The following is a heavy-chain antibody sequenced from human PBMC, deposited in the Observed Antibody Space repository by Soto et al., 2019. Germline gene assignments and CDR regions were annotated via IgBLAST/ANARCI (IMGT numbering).Heavy chain of an antibody. Sequence: ETLSLTCAVYGGSFSDYDWSWIRQPPGKGLEWIGEINHRGSTNYNPSLKSRVTISVDTSKNQFSLKLSSVTAADTAVYYCARRRRWVTTAHNLLDSWGQGTPVIVSS. D-gene: IGHD4-17*01. V-gene: IGHV4-34*01. J-gene: IGHJ5*01. CDR3: ARRRRWVTTAHNLLDS. CDR2: INHRGST. CDR1: GGSFSDYD.